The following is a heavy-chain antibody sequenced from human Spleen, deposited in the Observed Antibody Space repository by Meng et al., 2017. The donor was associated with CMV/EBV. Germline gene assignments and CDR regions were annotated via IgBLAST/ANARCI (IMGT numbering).Heavy chain of an antibody. D-gene: IGHD6-13*01. V-gene: IGHV3-30*02. CDR2: IRYDGSNK. CDR3: AKDWEMMGIAAAGNDY. J-gene: IGHJ4*02. Sequence: QVQLVESGGGVVQPGGSLRLCCAASGFTFSSYGMHWVRQAPGKGLEWVAFIRYDGSNKYYADSVKGRFTISRDNSKNTLYLQMNSLRAEDTAVYYCAKDWEMMGIAAAGNDYWGQGTLVTVSS. CDR1: GFTFSSYG.